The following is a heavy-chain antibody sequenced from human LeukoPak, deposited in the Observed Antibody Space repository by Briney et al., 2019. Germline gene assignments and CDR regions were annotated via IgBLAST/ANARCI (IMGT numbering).Heavy chain of an antibody. J-gene: IGHJ6*02. CDR2: INHSGST. CDR3: ARGLGQPSIYVRRNYYYGMDV. D-gene: IGHD3-10*02. V-gene: IGHV4-34*01. Sequence: PSDTLSLTCAVYGRSFSGYYWSWIRQPPGKGREWIGEINHSGSTNYNPSLKSRVTISVDTSKKQFSLKLSSVTGAGTAVYYCARGLGQPSIYVRRNYYYGMDVWGQGTTVTVSS. CDR1: GRSFSGYY.